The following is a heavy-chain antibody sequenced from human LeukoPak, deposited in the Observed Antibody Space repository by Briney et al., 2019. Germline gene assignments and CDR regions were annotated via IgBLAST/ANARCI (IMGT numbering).Heavy chain of an antibody. CDR2: IYTSGST. V-gene: IGHV4-61*02. CDR3: ARTYYDILTGENDAFDI. D-gene: IGHD3-9*01. CDR1: GGSISSGSYY. Sequence: SSETLSLTCTVSGGSISSGSYYWSWIRQPAGKGLEWIGRIYTSGSTNYNPSLKSRVTISVDTSMNQFSLKLSSVTAADTAVYYCARTYYDILTGENDAFDIWGQGTMVTVSS. J-gene: IGHJ3*02.